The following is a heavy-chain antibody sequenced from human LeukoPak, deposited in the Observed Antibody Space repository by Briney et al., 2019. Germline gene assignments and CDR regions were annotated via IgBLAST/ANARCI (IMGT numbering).Heavy chain of an antibody. D-gene: IGHD1-26*01. V-gene: IGHV4-31*03. J-gene: IGHJ4*02. Sequence: PSETLSPTCTVSGGSISSGGYYWSWIRQHPGKGLEWIGYIYYSGSTYYNPSLKSRVTISVDTSKNQFSLKLSSVTAADTAVYYCARVSGSYPRPFDYWGQRTLVTVSS. CDR3: ARVSGSYPRPFDY. CDR2: IYYSGST. CDR1: GGSISSGGYY.